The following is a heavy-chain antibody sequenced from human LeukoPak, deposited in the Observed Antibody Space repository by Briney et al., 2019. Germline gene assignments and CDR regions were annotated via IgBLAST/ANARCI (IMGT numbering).Heavy chain of an antibody. CDR1: GFTFSDYY. J-gene: IGHJ3*02. Sequence: GGSLRLSCAASGFTFSDYYMSWIRQAPGKGLEWVSYISSSGSTIYYADSVKGRFTISRDNAKNSLYLQMNSLRAEDTAVYYCASLESNYVAFDIWGQGTMVTVSS. D-gene: IGHD4-11*01. CDR3: ASLESNYVAFDI. V-gene: IGHV3-11*04. CDR2: ISSSGSTI.